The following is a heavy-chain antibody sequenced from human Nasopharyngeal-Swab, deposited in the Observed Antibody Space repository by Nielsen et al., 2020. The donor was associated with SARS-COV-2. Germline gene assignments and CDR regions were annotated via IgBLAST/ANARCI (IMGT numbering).Heavy chain of an antibody. CDR3: ARGTPYYYGSGSYSIGGFLDV. CDR2: INPNSGGT. Sequence: ASVKVSCKASGYTFTGYYMHWVGQAPAQGLEWMGWINPNSGGTNYAQKFQGRVTMTRDTSISTAYMELSSLRSEDTAVYYCARGTPYYYGSGSYSIGGFLDVWGQGTTVTVSS. D-gene: IGHD3-10*01. V-gene: IGHV1-2*02. CDR1: GYTFTGYY. J-gene: IGHJ6*02.